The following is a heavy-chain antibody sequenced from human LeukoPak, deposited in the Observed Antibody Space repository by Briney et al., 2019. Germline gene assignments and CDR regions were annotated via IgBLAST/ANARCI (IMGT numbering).Heavy chain of an antibody. CDR1: GYTLTELS. CDR3: ATCPPHGSGDGWFDP. V-gene: IGHV1-24*01. J-gene: IGHJ5*02. CDR2: FDPEDGET. Sequence: ASVKVSCKVSGYTLTELSMHWVRQAPGKGLEWMGGFDPEDGETIYAQKFQGRVTMTEDTSTDTAYMELSSLRSEDTAVYYCATCPPHGSGDGWFDPWGQGTLVTVSS. D-gene: IGHD3-10*01.